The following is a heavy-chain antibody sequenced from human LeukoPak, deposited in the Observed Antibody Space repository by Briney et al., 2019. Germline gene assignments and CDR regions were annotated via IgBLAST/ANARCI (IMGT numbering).Heavy chain of an antibody. Sequence: PGGSLRLSCAASGFTFNNAWMSWVRQAPGKGLEWVGRFKSKTDGGTTDYAAPVKGRFTISRDDSKNTLYLQMNSLKTEDTAVYYCTTDRYTGSPAQFEFWGQGTLVTVSS. V-gene: IGHV3-15*01. CDR2: FKSKTDGGTT. CDR1: GFTFNNAW. D-gene: IGHD1-26*01. CDR3: TTDRYTGSPAQFEF. J-gene: IGHJ4*02.